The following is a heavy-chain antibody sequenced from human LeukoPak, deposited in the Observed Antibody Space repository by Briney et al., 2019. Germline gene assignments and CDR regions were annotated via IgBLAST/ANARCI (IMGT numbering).Heavy chain of an antibody. D-gene: IGHD3-9*01. Sequence: GGSLRLSCAASGFIFNNYAMSWVRQDPGKGLEWVSSIGGNGRTTVHADSVKGRFTISRDNSKNTLYLQMNSLRAEDTAVYYCAKPARITISVWGQGTTVTVSS. J-gene: IGHJ6*02. CDR2: IGGNGRTT. V-gene: IGHV3-23*01. CDR3: AKPARITISV. CDR1: GFIFNNYA.